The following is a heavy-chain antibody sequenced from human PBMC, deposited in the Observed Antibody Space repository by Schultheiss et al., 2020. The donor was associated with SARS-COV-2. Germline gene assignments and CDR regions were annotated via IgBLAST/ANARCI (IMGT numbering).Heavy chain of an antibody. Sequence: GESLKISCVASGFTFSSYWMSWIRQAPGKGLEWVAVIWYDGSNKYFADSVKGRFTISRDNSKNTLYLQMNSLRAEDTAVYYCAREVSSPFDYWGQGTLVTVSS. CDR2: IWYDGSNK. CDR3: AREVSSPFDY. J-gene: IGHJ4*02. D-gene: IGHD6-19*01. CDR1: GFTFSSYW. V-gene: IGHV3-33*08.